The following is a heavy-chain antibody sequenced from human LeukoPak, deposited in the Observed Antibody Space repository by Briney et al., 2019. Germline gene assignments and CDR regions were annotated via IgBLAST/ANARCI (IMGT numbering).Heavy chain of an antibody. CDR3: ARGSGTIFGVVIIRGMDV. D-gene: IGHD3-3*01. V-gene: IGHV3-48*03. J-gene: IGHJ6*02. CDR2: ISSCGSTI. Sequence: GGPLRLSCAASGFTLSSYEMNWVRQAPGKALEWVSYISSCGSTIYYADSVKGRFTISRDNAKNSLYLQMTSLRAEDTAVYYCARGSGTIFGVVIIRGMDVWGQGTTVTVSS. CDR1: GFTLSSYE.